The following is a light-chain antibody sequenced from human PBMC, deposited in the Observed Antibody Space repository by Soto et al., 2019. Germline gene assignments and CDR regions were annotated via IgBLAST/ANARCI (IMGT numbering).Light chain of an antibody. CDR2: KTS. J-gene: IGKJ2*01. V-gene: IGKV3-20*01. Sequence: EIVLTQSPGTLSLSPGERATLSCRASQSISSSYLAWYQQKPGQAPRLLMYKTSNRATGIPDRFSGSGSGTDSTLTISRLEPEDFAVYYCQQFGTSPRMYTFGQGTKLEIK. CDR3: QQFGTSPRMYT. CDR1: QSISSSY.